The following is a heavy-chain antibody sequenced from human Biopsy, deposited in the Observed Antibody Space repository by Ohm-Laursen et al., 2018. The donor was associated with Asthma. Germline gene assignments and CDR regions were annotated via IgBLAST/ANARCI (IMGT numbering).Heavy chain of an antibody. CDR2: ISYDGSNK. D-gene: IGHD3-9*01. CDR3: AKAERYFDWYWFDP. V-gene: IGHV3-30*18. CDR1: GFTFSSYG. J-gene: IGHJ5*02. Sequence: SLRLSCAASGFTFSSYGMYWVRQAPGKGLEWVAVISYDGSNKYYADSVKGRFTISRDNSKNTLYLQMNSLRAEDTAVYYCAKAERYFDWYWFDPWGQGTLITVSS.